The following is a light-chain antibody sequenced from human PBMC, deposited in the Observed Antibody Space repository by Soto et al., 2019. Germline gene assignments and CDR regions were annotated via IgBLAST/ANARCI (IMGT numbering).Light chain of an antibody. Sequence: DIVMTQSPLSLPVTPGEPASTSCRSSQSLLHGNGYNYLDWYLQKPGQSPQLLIYLGSNRASGVPDRFSGSGSGTDFTLKISRVEAEDVGVYYCMQALQTPLTFGGGTKVEIK. J-gene: IGKJ4*01. V-gene: IGKV2-28*01. CDR3: MQALQTPLT. CDR1: QSLLHGNGYNY. CDR2: LGS.